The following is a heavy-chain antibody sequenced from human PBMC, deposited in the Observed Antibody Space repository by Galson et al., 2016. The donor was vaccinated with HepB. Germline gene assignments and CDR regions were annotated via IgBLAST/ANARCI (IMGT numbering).Heavy chain of an antibody. CDR3: AREMSDSITYGWYFDL. V-gene: IGHV3-13*01. CDR1: GASGSTFNNYD. D-gene: IGHD3-10*01. Sequence: SLRLSCAASGASGSTFNNYDMHWVRHVTGKGLEWVSAIGRGGDRYYSGSLKGRFTISRENAKNSLYLQMNSLSAGDTAVYYCAREMSDSITYGWYFDLWGRGTLVTVSS. CDR2: IGRGGDR. J-gene: IGHJ2*01.